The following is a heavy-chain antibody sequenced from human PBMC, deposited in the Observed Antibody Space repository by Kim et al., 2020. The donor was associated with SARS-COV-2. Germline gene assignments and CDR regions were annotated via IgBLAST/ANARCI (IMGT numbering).Heavy chain of an antibody. J-gene: IGHJ5*02. CDR1: GGSFSGYY. CDR3: ARAGRGIAAAPNWFDP. D-gene: IGHD6-13*01. Sequence: SETLSLTCAVYGGSFSGYYWSWIRQPPGKGLEWIGEINHSGSTNYNPSLKSRVTISVDTSKNQFSLKLSSVTAADTAVYYCARAGRGIAAAPNWFDPWG. V-gene: IGHV4-34*01. CDR2: INHSGST.